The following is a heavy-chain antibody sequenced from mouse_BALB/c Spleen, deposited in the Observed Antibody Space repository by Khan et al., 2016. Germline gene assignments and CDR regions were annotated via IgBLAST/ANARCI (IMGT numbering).Heavy chain of an antibody. Sequence: EVQLQESGPGLVKPSQSLSLTCTVTGYSITSDYAWNWIRQFPGNKLEWMGYISYSGSTSYNPSLKSRISITRDTSKNQFFLQLNSVTTEDTATYYCARAHWDYFDYWCQGTTLTVSS. V-gene: IGHV3-2*02. J-gene: IGHJ2*01. CDR3: ARAHWDYFDY. CDR2: ISYSGST. CDR1: GYSITSDYA. D-gene: IGHD4-1*01.